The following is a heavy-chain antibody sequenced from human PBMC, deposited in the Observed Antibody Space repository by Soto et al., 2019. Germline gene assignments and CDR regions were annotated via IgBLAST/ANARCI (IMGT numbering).Heavy chain of an antibody. Sequence: QVQLVESGGGLVEPGGSLRLSCAASGFTFSDYYMSWIRQAPGKGLEWVSYISSSSSYTNYADSVKGRFTISRDNAKNSLYLQMNSLRAEDTAVYYCARDTQQLVYCMDVWGQGTTVTVSS. D-gene: IGHD6-6*01. J-gene: IGHJ6*02. CDR2: ISSSSSYT. V-gene: IGHV3-11*06. CDR1: GFTFSDYY. CDR3: ARDTQQLVYCMDV.